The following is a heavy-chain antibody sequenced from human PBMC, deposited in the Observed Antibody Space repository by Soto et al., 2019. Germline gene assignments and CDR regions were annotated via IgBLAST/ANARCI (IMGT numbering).Heavy chain of an antibody. CDR2: ISYDGSNK. CDR1: GFTFSSYG. V-gene: IGHV3-30*03. J-gene: IGHJ1*01. D-gene: IGHD6-19*01. Sequence: GGSLRLSCAASGFTFSSYGMHWVRQAPGKGLEWVAVISYDGSNKYYADSVKGRFTISRDNSKNTLYLQMNSLRAEDTAVYYCAYYSSGWRNEYFQHWGQGTLVTVSS. CDR3: AYYSSGWRNEYFQH.